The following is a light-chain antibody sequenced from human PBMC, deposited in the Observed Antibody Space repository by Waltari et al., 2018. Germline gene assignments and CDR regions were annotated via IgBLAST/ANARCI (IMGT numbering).Light chain of an antibody. CDR2: END. CDR1: SSNIGNNY. CDR3: GTWDNSLSAL. V-gene: IGLV1-51*01. J-gene: IGLJ3*02. Sequence: QSVLTQPPSVSAAPGQKVTIFCSGSSSNIGNNYVSWYQQLPGTAPKLLIYENDRQPSGIPDRFSGSKSGTSATLDITGLQTGDEADYYCGTWDNSLSALFGGGTKLTVL.